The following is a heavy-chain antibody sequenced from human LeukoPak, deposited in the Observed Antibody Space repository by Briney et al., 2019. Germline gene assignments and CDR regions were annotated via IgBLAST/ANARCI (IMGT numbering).Heavy chain of an antibody. V-gene: IGHV3-23*01. J-gene: IGHJ4*02. CDR2: ISSGDRT. Sequence: VRQXXXKGLEWXAGISSGDRTFHAESVKGRFTISRDKSKDTLYLQMNSLRAEDTAVYYCAKDATASPYFHWFDNWGQGTQVIVSS. CDR3: AKDATASPYFHWFDN. D-gene: IGHD3-9*01.